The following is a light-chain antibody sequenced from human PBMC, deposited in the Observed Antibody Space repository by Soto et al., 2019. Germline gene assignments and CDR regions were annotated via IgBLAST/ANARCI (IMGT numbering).Light chain of an antibody. V-gene: IGKV3-11*01. CDR3: QQRSNWSGLT. CDR2: DAS. CDR1: QSVSSY. Sequence: EIVLTQSPAPLSLSPGERATLSCRASQSVSSYLAWYQQKPGQAPRLLIYDASNRATGIPARFSGSGSGTDFTLTISSLEPEDFAVYYCQQRSNWSGLTFGGGTKVDIK. J-gene: IGKJ4*01.